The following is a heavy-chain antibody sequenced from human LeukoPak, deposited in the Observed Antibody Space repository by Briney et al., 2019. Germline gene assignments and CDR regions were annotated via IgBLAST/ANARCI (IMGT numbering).Heavy chain of an antibody. CDR2: ISAYNGNT. D-gene: IGHD2-15*01. J-gene: IGHJ3*02. CDR3: ARDRYCSGGSCYGAFDI. CDR1: GYTFTSYG. Sequence: ASVKVSCKASGYTFTSYGISWVRQAPGQGLEWMGWISAYNGNTNYAQKLQGRVTMTTDTSTSTAYMELRSLRSNDTAVYYCARDRYCSGGSCYGAFDIWRQGTMVTVSS. V-gene: IGHV1-18*01.